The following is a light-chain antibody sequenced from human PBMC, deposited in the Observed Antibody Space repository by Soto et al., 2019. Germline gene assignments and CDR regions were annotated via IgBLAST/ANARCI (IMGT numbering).Light chain of an antibody. V-gene: IGKV1-5*01. Sequence: DIQMTQSPSTLSASVGDRVTITCRASQSISSWLAWYQQKPGKAPKLLIYDASRLESGVPSRFSGSRSLTEFTLTITSLQPDDFATAYCQQYNSYWTFGQGTKVEIK. J-gene: IGKJ1*01. CDR2: DAS. CDR3: QQYNSYWT. CDR1: QSISSW.